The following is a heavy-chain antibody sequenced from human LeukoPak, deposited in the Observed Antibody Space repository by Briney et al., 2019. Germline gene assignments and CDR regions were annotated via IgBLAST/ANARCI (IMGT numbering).Heavy chain of an antibody. J-gene: IGHJ4*02. D-gene: IGHD5-18*01. Sequence: SVKVSCKASGGTFSNYAINWVRQAPGQGLEWMGGIIPLFGTPNYAQKFQGRVTITADESTSTAYMELSSLRSDDTAMYYFARGGYTYGSFDYWGQGTLLTVSS. CDR1: GGTFSNYA. CDR3: ARGGYTYGSFDY. V-gene: IGHV1-69*01. CDR2: IIPLFGTP.